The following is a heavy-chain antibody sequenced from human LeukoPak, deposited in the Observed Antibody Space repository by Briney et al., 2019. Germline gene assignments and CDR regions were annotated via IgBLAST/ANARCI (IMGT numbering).Heavy chain of an antibody. D-gene: IGHD4-23*01. CDR2: INIGGSEK. J-gene: IGHJ4*02. Sequence: GGSLRLSCVVSGLSISHYWMTWVRQAPGKGLEWEANINIGGSEKNYLDSVKGRFTISRDNAKNSLYLQMNNLKAEDTAVYFCARDYGGNPYWGQGTLVTVSS. CDR1: GLSISHYW. V-gene: IGHV3-7*03. CDR3: ARDYGGNPY.